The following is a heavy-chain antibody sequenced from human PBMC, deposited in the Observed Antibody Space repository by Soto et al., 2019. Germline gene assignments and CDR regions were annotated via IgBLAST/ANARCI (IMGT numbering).Heavy chain of an antibody. J-gene: IGHJ4*02. D-gene: IGHD3-22*01. V-gene: IGHV5-51*01. CDR2: IYPGDFDI. CDR1: GYKFIDYW. CDR3: VRTYGGEYYDSRQYYHSY. Sequence: GESLKISCNGSGYKFIDYWIGWVRQVPGKGLEWVGSIYPGDFDIKYRPSFQRQVTISADKSTTTAYLQWNSLQASDTAMYDCVRTYGGEYYDSRQYYHSYWGQGTLVPVYS.